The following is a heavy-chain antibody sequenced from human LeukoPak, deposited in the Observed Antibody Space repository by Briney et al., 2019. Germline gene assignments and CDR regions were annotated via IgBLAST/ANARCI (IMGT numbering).Heavy chain of an antibody. D-gene: IGHD3-22*01. J-gene: IGHJ6*02. CDR3: ARDKGSPYDSSGYPDYYGMDV. V-gene: IGHV3-23*01. Sequence: AGGSLRLSCAASGFTFSSYAMSWVRQAPGKGLEWVSAISGSGGSTYYADSVKGRFTISRDNSKNTLYLQMNSLRAEDTAVYYCARDKGSPYDSSGYPDYYGMDVWGQGTTVTVSS. CDR2: ISGSGGST. CDR1: GFTFSSYA.